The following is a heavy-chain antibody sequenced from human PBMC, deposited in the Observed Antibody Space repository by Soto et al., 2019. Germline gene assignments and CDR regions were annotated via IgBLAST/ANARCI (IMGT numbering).Heavy chain of an antibody. V-gene: IGHV4-59*01. Sequence: QVQLQESGPGLGKPSKSLSLTCAVSGGSISSYYWSWIRQPPGKGLEWIGYIYYSGSTNYNPSLKSRVTISVDTSKNQFSLKLTSVTAADTAVYYCARSRYTSGWWTPPFDYWGQGTLVTVSS. CDR3: ARSRYTSGWWTPPFDY. CDR1: GGSISSYY. J-gene: IGHJ4*02. CDR2: IYYSGST. D-gene: IGHD6-19*01.